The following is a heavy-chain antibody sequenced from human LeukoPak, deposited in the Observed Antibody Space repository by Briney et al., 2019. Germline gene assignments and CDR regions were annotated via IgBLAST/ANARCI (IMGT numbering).Heavy chain of an antibody. V-gene: IGHV3-30*18. CDR3: AKDENYYGSGSYQHY. CDR1: GFTFSSYD. Sequence: GGSLRLSCAASGFTFSSYDMHWVRQAPGKGLEWVAVISYDGSNKYYADSVKGRFTISRDNSKNTLYLQMNSLRAEDTAVYYCAKDENYYGSGSYQHYWGQGTLVTVSS. CDR2: ISYDGSNK. J-gene: IGHJ4*02. D-gene: IGHD3-10*01.